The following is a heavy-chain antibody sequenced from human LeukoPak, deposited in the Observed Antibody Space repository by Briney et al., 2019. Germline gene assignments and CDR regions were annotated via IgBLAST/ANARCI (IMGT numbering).Heavy chain of an antibody. CDR1: GGSFSGYY. CDR3: ARDYYGSGRSGYYYYMDV. Sequence: SETLSLTCAVYGGSFSGYYWSWIRQPPGKGLEWIGEINHSGSTNYNPSLKSRVTISVDTSKNQFSLKLSSVTAADTAVYYCARDYYGSGRSGYYYYMDVWGKGTTVTISS. V-gene: IGHV4-34*01. D-gene: IGHD3-10*01. CDR2: INHSGST. J-gene: IGHJ6*03.